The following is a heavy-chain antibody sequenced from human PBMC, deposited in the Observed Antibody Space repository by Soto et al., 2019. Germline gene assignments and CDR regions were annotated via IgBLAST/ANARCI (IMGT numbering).Heavy chain of an antibody. CDR2: FYHSGST. V-gene: IGHV4-38-2*02. J-gene: IGHJ5*02. Sequence: SETLSLNGSVSDYSISRGYFWGWIRQPPGKGLEWIGSFYHSGSTYYNPSLKSRDTISVDTSKNQFSLKLTSVTAADTAVYYCARGRSSGYEWFAPWGQGILVTVSS. CDR1: DYSISRGYF. D-gene: IGHD3-22*01. CDR3: ARGRSSGYEWFAP.